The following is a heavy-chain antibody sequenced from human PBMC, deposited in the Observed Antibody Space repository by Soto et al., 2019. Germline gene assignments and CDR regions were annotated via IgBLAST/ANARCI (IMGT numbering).Heavy chain of an antibody. Sequence: PSETLSLTCAVYGGSFSGYYWSWIRQPPGKGLEWIGEINHSGSTNYNPSLKSRVTISVDTSKNQFSLKLSSVTAADTAVYYCARVPDYPLYYYYGMDVWGQGTTVTVS. CDR3: ARVPDYPLYYYYGMDV. CDR2: INHSGST. V-gene: IGHV4-34*01. J-gene: IGHJ6*02. CDR1: GGSFSGYY. D-gene: IGHD3-16*01.